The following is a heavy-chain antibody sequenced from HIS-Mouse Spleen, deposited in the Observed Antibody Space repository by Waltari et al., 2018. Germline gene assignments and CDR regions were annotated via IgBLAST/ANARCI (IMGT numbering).Heavy chain of an antibody. Sequence: QVQLQQWGAGLLKPSETLSLTCAVYGGSFSGYYWSWIRQPPGKGLEWIGEINQSERPNYNPALKSRFTISVDTSKNQFSRKLSSVTAADTAVYYCAREGSSGYYYSYWYFDLWGRGTLVTVSS. CDR1: GGSFSGYY. J-gene: IGHJ2*01. CDR3: AREGSSGYYYSYWYFDL. D-gene: IGHD3-22*01. CDR2: INQSERP. V-gene: IGHV4-34*01.